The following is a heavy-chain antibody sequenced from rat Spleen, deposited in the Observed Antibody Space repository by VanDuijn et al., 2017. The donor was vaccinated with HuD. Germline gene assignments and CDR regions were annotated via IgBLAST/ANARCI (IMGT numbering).Heavy chain of an antibody. V-gene: IGHV2S63*01. CDR3: TRDRLGAGFDY. CDR2: MWTGGNT. J-gene: IGHJ2*01. CDR1: GFSLTDYS. D-gene: IGHD5-1*01. Sequence: EVQLKESGPGLVQPSQTLSLTCTVSGFSLTDYSVHWVRQPPGKGLEWMGIMWTGGNTAYNSPFKSRLSIRRDTSKSQIFLKMDTLQTEDTAIYYCTRDRLGAGFDYWGQGVMVTVSS.